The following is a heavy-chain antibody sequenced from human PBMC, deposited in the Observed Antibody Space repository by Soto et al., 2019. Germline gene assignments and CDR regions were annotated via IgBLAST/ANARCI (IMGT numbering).Heavy chain of an antibody. CDR3: ARQGYCSGGSCYSNNWFDP. CDR2: IYYSGST. D-gene: IGHD2-15*01. CDR1: GGSISNYY. J-gene: IGHJ5*02. Sequence: SQTLSLTCTVSGGSISNYYGSWIRQPPGKGLEWIGYIYYSGSTNYNPSLKSRVTISVDTSKNQFSLKLSSVTAADTAVYYCARQGYCSGGSCYSNNWFDPWGQGTLVTVSS. V-gene: IGHV4-59*08.